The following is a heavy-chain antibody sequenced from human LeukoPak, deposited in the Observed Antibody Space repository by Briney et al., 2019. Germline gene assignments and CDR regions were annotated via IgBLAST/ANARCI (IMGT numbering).Heavy chain of an antibody. Sequence: PGGSLTLSCAASGFTFSSYSMNWVRQAPDKGLEWVSYINGSSTTLYYADSVKGRFTISRDNAKNSVYLQIISLREEDTAVYYCARDKDALGALGYWGQGTLVTVSS. CDR1: GFTFSSYS. J-gene: IGHJ4*02. D-gene: IGHD3-16*01. V-gene: IGHV3-48*02. CDR2: INGSSTTL. CDR3: ARDKDALGALGY.